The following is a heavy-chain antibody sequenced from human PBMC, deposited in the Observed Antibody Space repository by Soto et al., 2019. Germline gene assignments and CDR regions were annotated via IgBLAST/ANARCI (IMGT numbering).Heavy chain of an antibody. CDR1: GLTFSSSW. V-gene: IGHV3-74*01. Sequence: EVQLVESGGGLVQPGGSRRLSCAVSGLTFSSSWMHWVRQAPGKGLVWVSRINVDGSATHYADSVQGRFTISRDNAKNTLYLQMTNLSAEDTAVYYCARDRGSYNGIFDYWGQGTLVIVSS. CDR3: ARDRGSYNGIFDY. CDR2: INVDGSAT. D-gene: IGHD2-15*01. J-gene: IGHJ4*02.